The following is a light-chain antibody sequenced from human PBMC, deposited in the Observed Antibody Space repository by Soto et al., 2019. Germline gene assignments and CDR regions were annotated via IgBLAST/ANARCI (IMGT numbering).Light chain of an antibody. CDR3: QSTDSSSTSVV. J-gene: IGLJ3*02. Sequence: SYELTQPSSLSVSPGQTARITCSGDAFPNQYAYWYQQKPGLAPVMVISKDSGRPSGIPERFSGFSSGTTVTLTISEVQPEDEADYYCQSTDSSSTSVVFGGGTKLTVL. V-gene: IGLV3-25*03. CDR2: KDS. CDR1: AFPNQY.